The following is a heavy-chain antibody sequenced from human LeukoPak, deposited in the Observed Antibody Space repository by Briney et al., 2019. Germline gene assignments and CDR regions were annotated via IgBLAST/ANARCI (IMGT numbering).Heavy chain of an antibody. D-gene: IGHD5-18*01. CDR3: AKDQSYGFDY. V-gene: IGHV3-23*01. Sequence: PGGSLRLSCAASGFAFSTYAMSWVRQAPGKGLEWVSALNGSGASTYYADSVKGRFTISRDNSKNTLYLQMNSLRAEDTAIYYCAKDQSYGFDYWGQGTLVTVSS. J-gene: IGHJ4*02. CDR2: LNGSGAST. CDR1: GFAFSTYA.